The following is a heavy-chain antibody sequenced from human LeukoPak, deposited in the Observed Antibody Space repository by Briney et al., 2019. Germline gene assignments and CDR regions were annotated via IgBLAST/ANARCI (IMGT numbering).Heavy chain of an antibody. CDR3: ARGVTVTIFGVVIHNWFDP. CDR1: GGSFSGYY. V-gene: IGHV4-34*01. J-gene: IGHJ5*02. Sequence: SETLSLTCAVYGGSFSGYYWSWIRQPPGKGLEWLGEINHSGSTNYNPSLKSRVTISVDTSKNQFSLKLSSVTAADTAVYYCARGVTVTIFGVVIHNWFDPWGQGTLVTVSS. D-gene: IGHD3-3*01. CDR2: INHSGST.